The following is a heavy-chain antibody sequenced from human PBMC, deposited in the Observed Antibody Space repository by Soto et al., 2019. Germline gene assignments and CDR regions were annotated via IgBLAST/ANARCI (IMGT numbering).Heavy chain of an antibody. CDR1: GFIFSSYG. V-gene: IGHV3-30*18. Sequence: QVRLVESGGGEVQPGGSLRLSCTASGFIFSSYGMHWVRQAPGKGPVWVAFISSDGSEEYYTDSVKGRFSISRDASKNKLYLQMNSLRVEDTAVYYCAKRLGNDVFDVWGQRTMVTVSS. CDR2: ISSDGSEE. CDR3: AKRLGNDVFDV. J-gene: IGHJ3*01. D-gene: IGHD7-27*01.